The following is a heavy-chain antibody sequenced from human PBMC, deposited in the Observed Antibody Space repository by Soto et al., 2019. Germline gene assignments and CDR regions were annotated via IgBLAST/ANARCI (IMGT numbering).Heavy chain of an antibody. J-gene: IGHJ4*02. CDR2: ICNSGGT. CDR3: ARGVGRYGSNPDY. V-gene: IGHV4-59*01. D-gene: IGHD1-26*01. CDR1: GGSISSYC. Sequence: QVQLQESGPGLVKPSETLSLTCTVSGGSISSYCWSWVRQPPGEGLEWIANICNSGGTNYNPSLKSRVVISVDTSRNQFSLKLSSVTAADTAVYYCARGVGRYGSNPDYWGQGTLVTVSS.